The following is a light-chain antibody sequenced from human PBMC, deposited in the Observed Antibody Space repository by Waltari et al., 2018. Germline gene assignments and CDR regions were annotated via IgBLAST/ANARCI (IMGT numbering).Light chain of an antibody. V-gene: IGKV1-13*02. CDR2: KAS. J-gene: IGKJ1*01. Sequence: IQMTQSSSSLSSSMGDRVPITCRASQDISSSLAWYQQKPGKAPKLLIYKASTLQTGVPSRFSGGGSGTDFTLTISSMRPEDFATYHCQQHNANPWTFGQGTKVEIK. CDR1: QDISSS. CDR3: QQHNANPWT.